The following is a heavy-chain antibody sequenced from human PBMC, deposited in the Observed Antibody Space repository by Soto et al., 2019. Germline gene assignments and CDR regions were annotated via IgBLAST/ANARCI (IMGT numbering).Heavy chain of an antibody. V-gene: IGHV1-69*08. Sequence: QVQLVQSGAEVKKPGSSVKVSCKDSGGTLRTYTISGLRQAPGKGLEWMGMIIPVLGAAHYAQKFEGRVTITADRSSTTAYMELSSLTSEDTAVYYCARDNGDDFGDYDLDLWGQGTLVSVSS. J-gene: IGHJ5*02. D-gene: IGHD4-17*01. CDR1: GGTLRTYT. CDR3: ARDNGDDFGDYDLDL. CDR2: IIPVLGAA.